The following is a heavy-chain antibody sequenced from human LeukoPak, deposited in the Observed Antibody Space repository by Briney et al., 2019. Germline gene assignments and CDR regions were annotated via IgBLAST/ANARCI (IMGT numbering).Heavy chain of an antibody. CDR2: TSYDGINK. Sequence: PRGSPRLSCAASGFNFSFYGYHWVCQAPGKGLEWLAVTSYDGINKYYGDSAKGRFTISRDKSKSTLFLQMDSLRPEDTAVYFCAKDRLQGYYFGMDVWDQETPATVTS. V-gene: IGHV3-30*18. D-gene: IGHD2-15*01. CDR3: AKDRLQGYYFGMDV. J-gene: IGHJ6*02. CDR1: GFNFSFYG.